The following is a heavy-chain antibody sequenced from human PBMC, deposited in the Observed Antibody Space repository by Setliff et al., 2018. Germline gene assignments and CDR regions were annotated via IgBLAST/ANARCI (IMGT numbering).Heavy chain of an antibody. CDR3: ARAVQILGDYYYYMDV. CDR1: GFSFSTYG. J-gene: IGHJ6*03. V-gene: IGHV3-30*02. Sequence: GGSLRLSCVASGFSFSTYGMHWDRQAPGKGLEWVAFIQHDGSNKYYIDSVKGRFTISRDNSKNTLYLQMNSLRAEDMAVYYCARAVQILGDYYYYMDVWGEGTTVTVSS. D-gene: IGHD1-26*01. CDR2: IQHDGSNK.